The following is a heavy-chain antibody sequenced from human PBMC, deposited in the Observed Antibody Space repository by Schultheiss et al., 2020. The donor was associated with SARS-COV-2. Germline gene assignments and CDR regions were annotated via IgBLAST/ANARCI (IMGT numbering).Heavy chain of an antibody. D-gene: IGHD2-8*01. Sequence: GESLNISCAASGFTFSSYGMHWVRQAPGKGLEWVAVIWYDGSNKYYADSVKGRFTISRDNSKNTLYLQMNSLRAEDTAVYYCARDCTNGVCPLEGMDVWGQGTTVTVSS. CDR3: ARDCTNGVCPLEGMDV. CDR2: IWYDGSNK. J-gene: IGHJ6*02. CDR1: GFTFSSYG. V-gene: IGHV3-33*01.